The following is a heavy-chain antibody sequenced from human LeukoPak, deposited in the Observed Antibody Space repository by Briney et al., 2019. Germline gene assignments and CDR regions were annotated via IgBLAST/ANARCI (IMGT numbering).Heavy chain of an antibody. CDR3: ARDGASTVDFDY. CDR1: GSTFRDYW. D-gene: IGHD4-23*01. Sequence: GGSLRLSCAASGSTFRDYWMHWVRQAPGKGLEWLSRIDKDGSSIPYADSVKGRFTVSRDNVKNTLYLQLNSLRVDDTAVYYCARDGASTVDFDYWGQGTLVSVSS. J-gene: IGHJ4*02. V-gene: IGHV3-74*03. CDR2: IDKDGSSI.